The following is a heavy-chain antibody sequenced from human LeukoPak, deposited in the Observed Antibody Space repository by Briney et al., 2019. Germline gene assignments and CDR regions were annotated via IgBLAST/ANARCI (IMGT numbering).Heavy chain of an antibody. CDR2: ITSGGGTV. V-gene: IGHV3-48*01. CDR1: GFTFSSYS. D-gene: IGHD6-13*01. Sequence: GGSLRLSCAASGFTFSSYSMNWVRQAPGKGLEWLPCITSGGGTVYYADSVKGRFAISRDNANNSLYLQMNSLRAEDMAVYYCASAEGYSSSCYGPVDYWGQGTLVTVSS. J-gene: IGHJ4*02. CDR3: ASAEGYSSSCYGPVDY.